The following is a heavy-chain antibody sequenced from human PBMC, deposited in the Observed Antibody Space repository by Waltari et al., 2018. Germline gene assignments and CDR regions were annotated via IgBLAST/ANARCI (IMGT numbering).Heavy chain of an antibody. D-gene: IGHD3-10*01. CDR3: VRGGSYYNFDY. CDR2: IKGDGSST. CDR1: GFTFSGHW. Sequence: EVQVVESGGGLVQPGGSLRLSCAASGFTFSGHWMHWVRQTPGKGLVLVSQIKGDGSSTAYADSVKGRFTISRDNAKNTLYLQMNSLRAEDTAVYYCVRGGSYYNFDYWGQGTPVTVSS. V-gene: IGHV3-74*01. J-gene: IGHJ4*02.